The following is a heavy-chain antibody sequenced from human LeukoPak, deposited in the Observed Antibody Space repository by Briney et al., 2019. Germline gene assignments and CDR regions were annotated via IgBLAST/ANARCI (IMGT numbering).Heavy chain of an antibody. D-gene: IGHD6-19*01. CDR2: ISYDGSYT. CDR1: RFTFSTYG. Sequence: GRSLRLSCAASRFTFSTYGMHWVRQAPGKGLEWVAVISYDGSYTNYADSVKGRFTISRDNSKNTLYLQMNSLRAEDTAVYYCAKDISGWYGSFAFDIWGQGTMVTVSS. CDR3: AKDISGWYGSFAFDI. J-gene: IGHJ3*02. V-gene: IGHV3-30*18.